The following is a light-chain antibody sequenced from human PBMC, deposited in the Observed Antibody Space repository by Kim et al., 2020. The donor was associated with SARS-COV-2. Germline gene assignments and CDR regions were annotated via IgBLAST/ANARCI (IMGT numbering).Light chain of an antibody. Sequence: LSPGESAPLSCSASQSVSSSLAWYQQKPGQAPRLLIYDASNRATGIPARFSGSGSGTDFTLTINSLEPEDFAVYYCQQRSIWPPGSFGQGTKLEIK. CDR2: DAS. CDR3: QQRSIWPPGS. CDR1: QSVSSS. V-gene: IGKV3-11*01. J-gene: IGKJ2*04.